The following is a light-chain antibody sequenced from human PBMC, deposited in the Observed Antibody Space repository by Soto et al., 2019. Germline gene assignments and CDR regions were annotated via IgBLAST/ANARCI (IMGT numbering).Light chain of an antibody. V-gene: IGKV1-33*01. CDR3: QQYDTVPPS. CDR1: QDITNY. CDR2: DAS. Sequence: DIQMTQSPSSLSASVGDSVTITCQASQDITNYLNWYQQKPGKAPKLLIYDASNLETGVPSRFTGSGSGTDFTFTITSLQTEDFATYYCQQYDTVPPSFGQGTKLDIK. J-gene: IGKJ2*01.